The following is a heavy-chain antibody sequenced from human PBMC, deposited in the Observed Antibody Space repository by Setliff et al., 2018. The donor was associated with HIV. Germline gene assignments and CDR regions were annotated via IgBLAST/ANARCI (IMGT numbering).Heavy chain of an antibody. V-gene: IGHV1-18*01. CDR2: INTHSGYT. CDR3: ARDQGVVTRACWH. J-gene: IGHJ1*01. CDR1: GYTFNNYG. D-gene: IGHD2-21*02. Sequence: GASVKVSCKASGYTFNNYGISWVRQAPGQGLEWMGWINTHSGYTNYAQNVQGRVTVTMDTSTSTAYMELRSLKSDDTAVYYCARDQGVVTRACWHWGQGTLVTVSS.